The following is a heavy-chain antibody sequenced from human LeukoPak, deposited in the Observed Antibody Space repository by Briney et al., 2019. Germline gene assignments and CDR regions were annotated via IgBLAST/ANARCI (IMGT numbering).Heavy chain of an antibody. Sequence: PSETLSLTCTVSGGSVSNYYWSWIRQPPGKGLEWIGYIFYSGSTSYNPSLKSRVTISSDTSKNQFSLRLTSVTAADTAVYYCARDVVDNFYNSSVYYGRGVFDIWGQGTTVTVSS. D-gene: IGHD3-22*01. CDR3: ARDVVDNFYNSSVYYGRGVFDI. J-gene: IGHJ3*02. V-gene: IGHV4-59*02. CDR1: GGSVSNYY. CDR2: IFYSGST.